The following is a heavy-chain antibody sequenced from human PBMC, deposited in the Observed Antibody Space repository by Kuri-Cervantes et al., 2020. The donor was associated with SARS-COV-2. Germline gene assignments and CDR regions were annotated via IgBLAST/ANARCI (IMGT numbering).Heavy chain of an antibody. D-gene: IGHD1-14*01. J-gene: IGHJ4*02. CDR2: IYYSGST. CDR1: GGSVSSGSYY. CDR3: ARERRGWVPDPGVDY. V-gene: IGHV4-61*01. Sequence: SETLSLTCTVSGGSVSSGSYYWSWIRQPPGKGLEWIGYIYYSGSTNYNPSLKSRVTISVDTSKNQFSLKLSSVTAADTAVYYCARERRGWVPDPGVDYWGRGTLVTVSS.